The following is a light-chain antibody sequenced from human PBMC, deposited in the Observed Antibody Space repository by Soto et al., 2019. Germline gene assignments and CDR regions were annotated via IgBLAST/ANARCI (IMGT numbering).Light chain of an antibody. V-gene: IGLV2-8*01. CDR1: PSDVGGSNS. Sequence: QSVLTQPPSASGSPGQSVTISCTGTPSDVGGSNSVSWYQQHPGKAPNLMIYDAINRPSGAPDRFSGSKSGNTASLTVSGLQAADEAYYFCRSYAPSDVVFGGGTQLTVL. CDR3: RSYAPSDVV. CDR2: DAI. J-gene: IGLJ2*01.